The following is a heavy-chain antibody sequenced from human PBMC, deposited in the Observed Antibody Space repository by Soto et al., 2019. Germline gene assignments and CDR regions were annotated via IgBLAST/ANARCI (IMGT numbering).Heavy chain of an antibody. CDR3: AKSAIAVAGYLSYFDY. Sequence: QVQLVESGGGVVQPGRSLRLSCAASGFTFSSYGMHWVRQAPGKGLEWVAVISHDGSNKYFVDSVKGRFTISRDNSKNTLYLQMNSLRAEDTGVYYCAKSAIAVAGYLSYFDYWGQGTLVTVSS. CDR1: GFTFSSYG. V-gene: IGHV3-30*18. CDR2: ISHDGSNK. J-gene: IGHJ4*02. D-gene: IGHD6-19*01.